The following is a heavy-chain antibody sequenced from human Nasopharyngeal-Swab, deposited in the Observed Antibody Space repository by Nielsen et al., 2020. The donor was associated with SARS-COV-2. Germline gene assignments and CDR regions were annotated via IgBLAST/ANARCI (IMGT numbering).Heavy chain of an antibody. V-gene: IGHV4-34*01. Sequence: SETLSLTCAVYGGSFSGYYWSWIRQPPGKGLEWIGEINHSGSTNYNPSLKSRVTISVDTSKNQFSLKLSSVTAADTAVYYCARLYGGYSYGYGNYYMDVWGKGTTVTVSS. CDR1: GGSFSGYY. D-gene: IGHD5-18*01. J-gene: IGHJ6*03. CDR3: ARLYGGYSYGYGNYYMDV. CDR2: INHSGST.